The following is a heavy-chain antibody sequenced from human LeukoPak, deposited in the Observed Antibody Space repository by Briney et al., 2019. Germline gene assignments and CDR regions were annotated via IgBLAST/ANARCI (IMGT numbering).Heavy chain of an antibody. CDR3: AREARIAVAGTLAWFDP. Sequence: ASVKASCKASGYTFTGYYMHWVRQSPGQGLEWMGWINPNSGGTNYAQKFQGRVTMTRDTSISTAYMELSRLRSDDTAVYYCAREARIAVAGTLAWFDPWGQGTLVTVSS. D-gene: IGHD6-19*01. CDR2: INPNSGGT. CDR1: GYTFTGYY. V-gene: IGHV1-2*02. J-gene: IGHJ5*02.